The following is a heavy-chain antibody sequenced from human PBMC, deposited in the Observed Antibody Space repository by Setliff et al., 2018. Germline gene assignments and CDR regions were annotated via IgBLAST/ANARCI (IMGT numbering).Heavy chain of an antibody. CDR2: IWDDGGNK. Sequence: HPGGSLRLSCVASGFTFSSYRMHWVRQAPGKGLEWVAVIWDDGGNKYHADSVKGRFTISRDNSKNTLYLQMNSLRPEDTAVYYCARTCSGSGCYAGLESWGQGTPVTVSS. V-gene: IGHV3-33*08. CDR1: GFTFSSYR. CDR3: ARTCSGSGCYAGLES. D-gene: IGHD2-15*01. J-gene: IGHJ4*02.